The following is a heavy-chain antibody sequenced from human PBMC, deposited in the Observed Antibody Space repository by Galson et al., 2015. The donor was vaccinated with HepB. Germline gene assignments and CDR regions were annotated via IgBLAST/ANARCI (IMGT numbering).Heavy chain of an antibody. CDR1: GGTFSSYA. V-gene: IGHV1-69*13. J-gene: IGHJ6*02. CDR2: IIPIFGTA. D-gene: IGHD2-15*01. Sequence: SVKVSCKASGGTFSSYAISWVRQAPGQGLEWMGGIIPIFGTANYAQKFQGRVTITADESTSTAYMELSSLRSEDTAVYYCARDRYCSGGSCYFHYYYGMDVWGQGTTVTVSS. CDR3: ARDRYCSGGSCYFHYYYGMDV.